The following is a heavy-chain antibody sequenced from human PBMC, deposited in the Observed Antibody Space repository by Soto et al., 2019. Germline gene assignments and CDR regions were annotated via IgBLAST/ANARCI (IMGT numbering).Heavy chain of an antibody. CDR2: INYDGYS. CDR3: ARHGFGPLHGLVDV. J-gene: IGHJ6*02. Sequence: QVQLQESGPGLVKPSETLSLTCTVSGGSITNYYCSWFRQPPGKGLEWFGYINYDGYSAYNLSLKRRVTLSMDASKTQFSLMLESGTATDTAVYYCARHGFGPLHGLVDVWGPGTTVIVSS. V-gene: IGHV4-59*08. CDR1: GGSITNYY. D-gene: IGHD3-10*01.